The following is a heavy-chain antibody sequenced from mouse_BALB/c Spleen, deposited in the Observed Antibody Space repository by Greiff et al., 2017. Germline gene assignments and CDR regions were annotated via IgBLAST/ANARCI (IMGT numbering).Heavy chain of an antibody. CDR2: ISDGGSYT. CDR3: ARDRDGNYEEGAMDY. J-gene: IGHJ4*01. CDR1: GFTFSDYY. Sequence: DVHLVESGGGLVKPGGSLKLSCAASGFTFSDYYMYWVRQTPEKRLEWVATISDGGSYTYYPDSVKGRFTISRDNAKNNLYLQMSSLKSEDTAMYYCARDRDGNYEEGAMDYWGQGTSVTVSS. D-gene: IGHD2-1*01. V-gene: IGHV5-4*02.